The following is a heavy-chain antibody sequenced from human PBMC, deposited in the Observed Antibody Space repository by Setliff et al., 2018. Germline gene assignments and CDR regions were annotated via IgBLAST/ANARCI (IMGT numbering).Heavy chain of an antibody. CDR1: GYSISSGYY. CDR3: ARQKNYYDYVWGSYRYYPFDY. Sequence: PSETLSLTCAVSGYSISSGYYWGWIRQPPGKGLEWIGSIYHSGSTYYNPSLKSRVTISVDTSKNQFSLKLSSVTAADTAVYYCARQKNYYDYVWGSYRYYPFDYWGQGTLVTVSS. CDR2: IYHSGST. V-gene: IGHV4-38-2*01. J-gene: IGHJ4*02. D-gene: IGHD3-16*02.